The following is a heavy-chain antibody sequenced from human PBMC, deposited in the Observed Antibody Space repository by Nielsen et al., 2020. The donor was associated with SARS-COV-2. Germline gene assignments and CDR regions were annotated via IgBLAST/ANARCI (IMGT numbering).Heavy chain of an antibody. CDR1: GFTFSSYA. CDR3: AREGVRYFDWLPKGDAFDI. J-gene: IGHJ3*02. D-gene: IGHD3-9*01. V-gene: IGHV3-30-3*01. Sequence: GESLKISCAASGFTFSSYAMHWVRQAPGKGLEWVAVISYDGSNKYYADSVKGRFTISRDNSKNTLYLQMNSLRAEDTAVYYCAREGVRYFDWLPKGDAFDIWGQGTMVTVSS. CDR2: ISYDGSNK.